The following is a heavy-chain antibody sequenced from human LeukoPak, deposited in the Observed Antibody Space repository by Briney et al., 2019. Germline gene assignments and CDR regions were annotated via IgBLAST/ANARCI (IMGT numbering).Heavy chain of an antibody. V-gene: IGHV3-53*01. CDR2: IYSGGST. CDR3: AIRLLGGSGSESLDY. D-gene: IGHD3-10*01. CDR1: GFTVSSNY. J-gene: IGHJ4*02. Sequence: GGSLRLSCAASGFTVSSNYMSWVRQAPGKGLEWVSVIYSGGSTYYADSVKGRFTISRDNSKNTLYLQMNSLRAEDTAVYYCAIRLLGGSGSESLDYWGQGTLVTVSS.